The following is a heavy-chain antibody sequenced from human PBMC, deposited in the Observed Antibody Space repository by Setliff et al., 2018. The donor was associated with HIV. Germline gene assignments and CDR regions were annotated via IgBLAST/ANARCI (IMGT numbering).Heavy chain of an antibody. D-gene: IGHD6-19*01. CDR3: TRRLSSGSYFGY. CDR2: IQQGGTET. V-gene: IGHV3-7*03. J-gene: IGHJ4*02. Sequence: GGSLRLSCVASGFTFRNYWMTWVRQAPGKGLEWVADIQQGGTETYYADSVKGRFTISRDNTKNSLYLQMTSLRADDAAVYYCTRRLSSGSYFGYWGQGTLVTVSS. CDR1: GFTFRNYW.